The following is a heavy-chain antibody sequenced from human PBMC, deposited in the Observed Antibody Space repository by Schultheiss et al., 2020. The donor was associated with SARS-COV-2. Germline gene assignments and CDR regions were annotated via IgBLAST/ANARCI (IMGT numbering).Heavy chain of an antibody. V-gene: IGHV4-4*02. CDR3: ARRRDWNDVFDY. D-gene: IGHD1-1*01. CDR2: IYHSGST. J-gene: IGHJ4*02. CDR1: GYSISSSNW. Sequence: SETLSLTCAVSGYSISSSNWWGWIRQPPGKGLEWIGEIYHSGSTNYNPSLKSRVTISVDTSKNQFSLKLSSVTAADTAVYYCARRRDWNDVFDYWGQGTLVTVSS.